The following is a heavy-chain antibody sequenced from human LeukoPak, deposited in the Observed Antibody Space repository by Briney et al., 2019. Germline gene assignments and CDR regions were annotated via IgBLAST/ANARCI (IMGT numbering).Heavy chain of an antibody. CDR1: GYTFTGYY. J-gene: IGHJ6*03. V-gene: IGHV7-4-1*02. D-gene: IGHD3-22*01. Sequence: ASVKVSCKASGYTFTGYYMHWVRQAPGQGLEWMGWINTNTGNPTYAQGFTGRFVFSLNTSVSTAYLQISSLKAEDTAVYYCARETGVEYYDSSGYRYYYYYMDVWGKGTTVTVSS. CDR2: INTNTGNP. CDR3: ARETGVEYYDSSGYRYYYYYMDV.